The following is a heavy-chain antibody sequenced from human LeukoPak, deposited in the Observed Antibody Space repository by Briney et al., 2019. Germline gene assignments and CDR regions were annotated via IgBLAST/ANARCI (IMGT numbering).Heavy chain of an antibody. J-gene: IGHJ4*02. CDR2: ISGSGGST. Sequence: GGSLRLSCAASGFTFNNYAMSWVRQAPGKGLEWVSAISGSGGSTYYADSVKGRFTISRDNSENTLYLHMNSLRAEDTAIYYCAVDRSSSWSAFDHWSQGTLVTVSS. CDR3: AVDRSSSWSAFDH. D-gene: IGHD6-13*01. CDR1: GFTFNNYA. V-gene: IGHV3-23*01.